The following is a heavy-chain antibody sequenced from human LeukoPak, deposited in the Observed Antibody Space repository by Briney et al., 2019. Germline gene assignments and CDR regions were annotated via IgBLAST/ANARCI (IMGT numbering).Heavy chain of an antibody. D-gene: IGHD2-15*01. V-gene: IGHV4-4*02. CDR3: ARGGCSGGSCYYTRGYFQH. CDR2: IYHSGST. J-gene: IGHJ1*01. Sequence: ASETLSLTCAVSGVSISSSNWWSWVRQPPGKGLEWIGEIYHSGSTNYNPSLKSRVTISVDKSKNQFSLKLSSVTAADTAVYYCARGGCSGGSCYYTRGYFQHWGQGTLVTVSS. CDR1: GVSISSSNW.